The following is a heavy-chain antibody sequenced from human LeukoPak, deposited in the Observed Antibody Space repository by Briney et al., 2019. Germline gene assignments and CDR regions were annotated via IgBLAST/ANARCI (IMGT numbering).Heavy chain of an antibody. CDR3: ARVPNWNSVNWFDP. J-gene: IGHJ5*02. CDR2: ISSTSSYI. D-gene: IGHD1-7*01. Sequence: PGGSLRLSCAASGFTFSSYDMNWVRQAPGKGLEWVSSISSTSSYIYYAGSVKGRFTISRDNAKNSLYLQMNSLRAEDTAVYYCARVPNWNSVNWFDPWGQGTLVTVSS. V-gene: IGHV3-21*01. CDR1: GFTFSSYD.